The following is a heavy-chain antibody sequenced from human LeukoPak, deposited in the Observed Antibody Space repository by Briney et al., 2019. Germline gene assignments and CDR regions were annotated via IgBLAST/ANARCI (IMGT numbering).Heavy chain of an antibody. J-gene: IGHJ6*02. Sequence: GGSLRLSCATYGLNFRGAYMSWVRQAPGKGLEWVAVISYDGSNKYYADSVKGRFTISRDNSKNTLYLQMNSLRAEDTAVYYCARDREMATITGMDVWGQGTTVTVSS. CDR2: ISYDGSNK. CDR1: GLNFRGAY. D-gene: IGHD5-24*01. CDR3: ARDREMATITGMDV. V-gene: IGHV3-30-3*01.